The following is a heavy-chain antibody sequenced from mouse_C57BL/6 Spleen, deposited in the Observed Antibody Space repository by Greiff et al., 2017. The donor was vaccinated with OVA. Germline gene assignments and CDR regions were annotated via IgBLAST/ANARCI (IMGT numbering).Heavy chain of an antibody. D-gene: IGHD2-1*01. CDR2: ISSGSSTI. V-gene: IGHV5-17*01. CDR1: GFTFSDYG. Sequence: EVKVVESGGGLVKPGGSLKLSCAASGFTFSDYGMHWVRQAPEKGLEWVAYISSGSSTIYYADTVKGRFTISRDNAKNTLFLQMTSLRSEDTAMYYCARTYGRYGTGDYWGQGTTLTVSS. CDR3: ARTYGRYGTGDY. J-gene: IGHJ2*01.